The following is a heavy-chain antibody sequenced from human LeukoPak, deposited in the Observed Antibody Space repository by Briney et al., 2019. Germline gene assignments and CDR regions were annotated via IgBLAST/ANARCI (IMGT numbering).Heavy chain of an antibody. CDR1: GYSFTSYW. D-gene: IGHD6-13*01. CDR2: IYPGDSDT. V-gene: IGHV5-51*01. CDR3: ARGRAADQHAFDI. Sequence: GESLKISCKGSGYSFTSYWIGWVRQMPGKGLEWMGIIYPGDSDTTYSPSFQGQVTISVDKSISTAYLQWSSLKASDTAMYYCARGRAADQHAFDIWGQGTMVTVSS. J-gene: IGHJ3*02.